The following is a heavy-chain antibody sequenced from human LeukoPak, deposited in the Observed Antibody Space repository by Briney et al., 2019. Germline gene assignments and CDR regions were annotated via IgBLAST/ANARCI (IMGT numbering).Heavy chain of an antibody. CDR1: GFTFSSYW. Sequence: GGSLRLSCAASGFTFSSYWMHWVRQAPGKGLVWVSHINSDGSSTNYADSVKGRFTISRDNAKNTLYLQMNSLRAEDTAVYYCGRTGIAARPTVWFDPWGQGTLDTVSS. CDR2: INSDGSST. V-gene: IGHV3-74*01. J-gene: IGHJ5*02. CDR3: GRTGIAARPTVWFDP. D-gene: IGHD6-6*01.